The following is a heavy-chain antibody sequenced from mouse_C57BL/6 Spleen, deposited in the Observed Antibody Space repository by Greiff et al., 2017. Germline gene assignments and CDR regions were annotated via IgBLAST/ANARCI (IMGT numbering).Heavy chain of an antibody. CDR2: IDPSDSYT. Sequence: VQLQQSGAELVMPGASVKLSCKASGYTFTSYWMHWVKQRPGQGLEWIGEIDPSDSYTNYNQKFKGKSTLTVDKSSSTAYMQLSSLTSEDSAVYYCARRGYYSNYAMDYWGQGTSVTVSS. V-gene: IGHV1-69*01. D-gene: IGHD2-5*01. CDR3: ARRGYYSNYAMDY. CDR1: GYTFTSYW. J-gene: IGHJ4*01.